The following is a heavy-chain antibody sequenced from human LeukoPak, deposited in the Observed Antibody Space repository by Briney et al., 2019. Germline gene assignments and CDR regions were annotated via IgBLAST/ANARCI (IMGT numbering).Heavy chain of an antibody. CDR1: GFTFSGSA. J-gene: IGHJ4*02. CDR3: TSVYYDILTGYYHFDY. CDR2: IRSKANSYAT. V-gene: IGHV3-73*01. Sequence: GGSLRLSCAASGFTFSGSAMHWVRQASGKGLEWVGRIRSKANSYATAYAASVKGRFTIPRDDSKNTAYLQMNSLKTEDTAVYYCTSVYYDILTGYYHFDYWGQGTLVTVSS. D-gene: IGHD3-9*01.